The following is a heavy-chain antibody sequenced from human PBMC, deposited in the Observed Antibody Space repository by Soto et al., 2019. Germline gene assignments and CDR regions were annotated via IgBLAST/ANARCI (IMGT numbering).Heavy chain of an antibody. CDR3: ARGVVAATSYNWFDP. CDR1: GGSFSGYY. Sequence: QVQLQQWGAGLLKPSETLSLTCAVYGGSFSGYYWSWIRQPPGKGLEWIGEINHSGSTNYNPSLKSRATISVDTSKNQFSLKLSSVTAADTAVYYCARGVVAATSYNWFDPWGQGTLVTVSS. D-gene: IGHD2-15*01. CDR2: INHSGST. V-gene: IGHV4-34*01. J-gene: IGHJ5*02.